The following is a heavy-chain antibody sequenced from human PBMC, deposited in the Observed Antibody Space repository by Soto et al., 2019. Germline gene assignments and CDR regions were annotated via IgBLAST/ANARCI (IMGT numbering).Heavy chain of an antibody. D-gene: IGHD6-13*01. Sequence: QEQLVESGGGVVQPGTSLRLSCVASGFTFNSYGMHWVRQAPGKGLEWVAAIWFDGSDKYYADYVKGRFTISRDNSKNTLYLQMNSLRAEDTGVYYCARLVGAAAGRFDPWGQGTLVIVSS. J-gene: IGHJ5*02. CDR2: IWFDGSDK. V-gene: IGHV3-33*01. CDR1: GFTFNSYG. CDR3: ARLVGAAAGRFDP.